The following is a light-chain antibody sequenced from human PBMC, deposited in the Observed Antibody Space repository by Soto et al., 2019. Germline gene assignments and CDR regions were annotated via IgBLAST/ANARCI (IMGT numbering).Light chain of an antibody. V-gene: IGKV1-13*02. CDR1: QGITNA. Sequence: AIQLTQSPSSLSASVGDRVTITCRASQGITNALAWYQQKPGKAPKLLIYDASSLESGVPSRFSGSGSGTDFTLTISSLQPEDFANYYCQQFNTTLTFGGGTKVEIK. J-gene: IGKJ4*01. CDR2: DAS. CDR3: QQFNTTLT.